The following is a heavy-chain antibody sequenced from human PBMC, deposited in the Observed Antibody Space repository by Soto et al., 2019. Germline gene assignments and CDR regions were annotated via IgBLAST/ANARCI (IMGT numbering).Heavy chain of an antibody. Sequence: QITLNESGPTVVRPTETLTLTCRFSGFSLTTSGVGVGWIRQSPGKAPEWLALIYWDEDKRYSASLKSMLTITKDTSKNQVVLTVSDLDPTDTATYYCAHRVLRTVFGLVTTTAIYFDFWGQGTPVAVSS. CDR2: IYWDEDK. D-gene: IGHD3-3*01. J-gene: IGHJ4*02. CDR3: AHRVLRTVFGLVTTTAIYFDF. V-gene: IGHV2-5*02. CDR1: GFSLTTSGVG.